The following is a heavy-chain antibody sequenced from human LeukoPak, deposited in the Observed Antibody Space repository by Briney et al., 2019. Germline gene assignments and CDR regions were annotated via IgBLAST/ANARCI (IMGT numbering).Heavy chain of an antibody. CDR1: ITSGY. D-gene: IGHD6-13*01. V-gene: IGHV4-59*08. CDR2: LFHSGTR. J-gene: IGHJ4*02. Sequence: ITSGYWIWNRKPPGKGLEWIGYLFHSGTRRYNPSLKSRVTISADTTKNQIFLTLNSTTAADTAVYYCARRRGWKQQLVYFDYWGQGTLATVSS. CDR3: ARRRGWKQQLVYFDY.